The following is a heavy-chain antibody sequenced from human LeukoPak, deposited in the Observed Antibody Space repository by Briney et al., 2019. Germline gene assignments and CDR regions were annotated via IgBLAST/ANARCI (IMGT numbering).Heavy chain of an antibody. CDR1: GLSFSSFA. V-gene: IGHV3-23*01. CDR3: AKASWVSSTDAVR. CDR2: IRGNGGT. D-gene: IGHD3-16*01. Sequence: PGGSLRLSCAASGLSFSSFAMSWVRQGPARGPEWVSSIRGNGGTFYADSVKGRFTLPSDSSRNTVYFQLNNLRVEDTAIYYCAKASWVSSTDAVRWGQGTLVTVSS. J-gene: IGHJ4*02.